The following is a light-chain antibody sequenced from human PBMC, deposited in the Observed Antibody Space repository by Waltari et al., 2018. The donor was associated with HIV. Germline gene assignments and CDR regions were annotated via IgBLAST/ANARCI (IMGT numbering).Light chain of an antibody. V-gene: IGLV2-14*03. CDR2: AVS. CDR3: SSYTSTSTVYV. Sequence: QSALTQPASVSGSPGQSLTISCTGTSSAVGGYNSVPWYQLHPGKAPKLMIYAVSNRPSGVSNRFSGSKSDNTASLTISGLQAEDEADYYCSSYTSTSTVYVFGTGTEVTVL. J-gene: IGLJ1*01. CDR1: SSAVGGYNS.